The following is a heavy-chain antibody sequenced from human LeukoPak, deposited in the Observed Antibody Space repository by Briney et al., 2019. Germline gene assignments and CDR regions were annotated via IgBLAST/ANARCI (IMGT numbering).Heavy chain of an antibody. CDR3: ARDGIAAASTGRYFDY. D-gene: IGHD6-13*01. J-gene: IGHJ4*02. V-gene: IGHV4-61*02. CDR2: IYTSGST. CDR1: GGSISSGSYY. Sequence: SETLSLTCTVSGGSISSGSYYWSWIRQPAGKGLEWIGRIYTSGSTNYNPSLKSRVTISVDTSKNQFSLKLSSATAADTAVYYCARDGIAAASTGRYFDYWGQGTLVTVSS.